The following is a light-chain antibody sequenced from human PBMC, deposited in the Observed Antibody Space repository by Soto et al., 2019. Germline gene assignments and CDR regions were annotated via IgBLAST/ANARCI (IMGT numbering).Light chain of an antibody. CDR1: SSDAGGYNY. Sequence: QSALTQPRSVSGSPGQSITISCTGTSSDAGGYNYVSWYRQHPGKAPKLMIYDVSKRPSGVPDRFSGSKSGNTASLTISGLQAEDEADYYCCSYAGSYTHYVFGTGTKLTV. J-gene: IGLJ1*01. CDR3: CSYAGSYTHYV. CDR2: DVS. V-gene: IGLV2-11*01.